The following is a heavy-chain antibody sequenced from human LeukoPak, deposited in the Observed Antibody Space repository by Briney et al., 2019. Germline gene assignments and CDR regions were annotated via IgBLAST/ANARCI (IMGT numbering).Heavy chain of an antibody. V-gene: IGHV3-20*04. CDR2: INWNGGST. CDR3: ARVWGLRLGDPIEY. J-gene: IGHJ4*02. CDR1: GFTFDDYG. Sequence: PGGSLRLSCAASGFTFDDYGMSWVRQAPGKGLEWVSGINWNGGSTGYADSVKGRFTISRDNAKNSLYPQMNSPRAEDTALYYCARVWGLRLGDPIEYWGQGTLVTVSS. D-gene: IGHD3-16*01.